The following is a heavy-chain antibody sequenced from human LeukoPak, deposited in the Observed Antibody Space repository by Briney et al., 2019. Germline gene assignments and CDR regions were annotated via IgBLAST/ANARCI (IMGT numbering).Heavy chain of an antibody. Sequence: AGGSLRLSCAASGFTFSSYWMHWVRQAPGKGLEWVAVISYDGSNKYYADSVKGRFTISRDNSKNTLYLQMNSLRAEDTAVYYCARDRGAAAYYFDYWGQGTLVTVSS. V-gene: IGHV3-30*03. CDR3: ARDRGAAAYYFDY. D-gene: IGHD6-13*01. J-gene: IGHJ4*02. CDR1: GFTFSSYW. CDR2: ISYDGSNK.